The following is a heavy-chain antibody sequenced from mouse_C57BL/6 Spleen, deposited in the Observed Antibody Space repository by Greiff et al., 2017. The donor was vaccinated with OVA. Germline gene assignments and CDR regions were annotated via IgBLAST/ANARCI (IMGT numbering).Heavy chain of an antibody. CDR2: IYPSDSET. V-gene: IGHV1-61*01. D-gene: IGHD2-1*01. J-gene: IGHJ3*01. CDR1: GYTFTSYW. CDR3: ARELLGGFAY. Sequence: VQLQQPGAELVRPGSSVKLSCKASGYTFTSYWMDWVKQRPGQGLEWIGNIYPSDSETHYNQKFKDKATLTVDKSSSTAYMQLSSLTSEDSAVYYCARELLGGFAYWGQGTLVTVSA.